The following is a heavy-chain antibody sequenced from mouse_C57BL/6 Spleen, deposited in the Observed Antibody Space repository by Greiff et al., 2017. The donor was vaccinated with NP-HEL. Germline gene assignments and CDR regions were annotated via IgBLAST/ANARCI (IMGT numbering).Heavy chain of an antibody. CDR3: ARGQPFAY. D-gene: IGHD6-1*01. CDR2: ISDGGSYT. Sequence: EVNLVESGGGLVKPGGSLKLSCAASGFTFSSYAMSWVRQTPEKRLEWVATISDGGSYTYYPDNVKGRFTISRDNAKNNLYLQMSHLKSEDTAMYYCARGQPFAYWGQGTLVTVSA. V-gene: IGHV5-4*03. J-gene: IGHJ3*01. CDR1: GFTFSSYA.